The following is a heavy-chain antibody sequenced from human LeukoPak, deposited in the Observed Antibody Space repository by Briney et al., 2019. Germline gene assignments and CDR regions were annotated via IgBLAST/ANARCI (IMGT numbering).Heavy chain of an antibody. J-gene: IGHJ4*02. CDR3: AKDSLRFLEWLFPYYFDY. Sequence: PGGSLRLSCAASGFTFSSDAMRWVRQAPGNGQEWVSAISGSGGSTYYEDSVKGRFTMSRDDYKKPLHLQMNSLRAEDKAVYYCAKDSLRFLEWLFPYYFDYWGQGTLVTVSS. CDR1: GFTFSSDA. D-gene: IGHD3-3*01. V-gene: IGHV3-23*01. CDR2: ISGSGGST.